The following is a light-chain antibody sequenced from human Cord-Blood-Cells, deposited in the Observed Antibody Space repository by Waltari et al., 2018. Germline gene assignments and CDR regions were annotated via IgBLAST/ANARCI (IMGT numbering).Light chain of an antibody. J-gene: IGLJ2*01. Sequence: QSALTQPASVSGSPGQSITISCTGTSSDVGGYNYVSWYQQHPGKAPKFMIYDVSKRPSVVSNRFSGSKSGNTASLTISGLQAEDEADYYCSSYTSSSTVVFGGGTKLTVL. V-gene: IGLV2-14*01. CDR1: SSDVGGYNY. CDR3: SSYTSSSTVV. CDR2: DVS.